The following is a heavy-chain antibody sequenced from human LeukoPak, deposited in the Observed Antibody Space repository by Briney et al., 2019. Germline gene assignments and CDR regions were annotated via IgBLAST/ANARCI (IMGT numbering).Heavy chain of an antibody. CDR2: IWYDGSNK. CDR1: GFTFSSYG. D-gene: IGHD3/OR15-3a*01. V-gene: IGHV3-33*01. J-gene: IGHJ4*02. CDR3: ARDRTVGSFDYFDY. Sequence: GRSLRLSCAASGFTFSSYGMHWVRQAPGKGLEWVAVIWYDGSNKYYADSVKGRFTISRDNSKNTLYLQMNSLRAEDTAVYYCARDRTVGSFDYFDYWGQGTLVTVSS.